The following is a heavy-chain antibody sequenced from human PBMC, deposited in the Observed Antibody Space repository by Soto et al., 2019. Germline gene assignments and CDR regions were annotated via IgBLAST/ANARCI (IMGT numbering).Heavy chain of an antibody. V-gene: IGHV5-10-1*01. D-gene: IGHD6-6*01. Sequence: GESLKISCKGSGYSFTSYWISWVRQMPGKGLEWMGRIDPSDSYTNYSPSFQGHVTISADKSISTAYLQWSGLKASDTAMYYCAREGNLEYSSSSSGYYYYYYGMDVWGQGTTVTVSS. CDR2: IDPSDSYT. CDR3: AREGNLEYSSSSSGYYYYYYGMDV. J-gene: IGHJ6*02. CDR1: GYSFTSYW.